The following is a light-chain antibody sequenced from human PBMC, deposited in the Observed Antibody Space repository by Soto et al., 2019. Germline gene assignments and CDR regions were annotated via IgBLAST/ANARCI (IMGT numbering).Light chain of an antibody. J-gene: IGKJ4*01. V-gene: IGKV3-15*01. CDR3: QQYHDWPRT. Sequence: EIVMTQSPATLSVSPGERATLSCRASQSVSTNLAWYRHKPGQAPKLLIYYASTRATGIPATFSGSGSGTEFTLTISSLQSEDSALYYCQQYHDWPRTFGGGTKVEIK. CDR2: YAS. CDR1: QSVSTN.